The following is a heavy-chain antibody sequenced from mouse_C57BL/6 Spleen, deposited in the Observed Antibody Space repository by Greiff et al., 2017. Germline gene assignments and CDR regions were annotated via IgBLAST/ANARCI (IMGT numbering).Heavy chain of an antibody. J-gene: IGHJ1*03. Sequence: EVKLMESGGGLVQPGGSLSLSCAASGFTFTDYYMSWVRQPPGKALEWLGFIRNKANGYTTEYSASVKGRFTISRDNSQSILYLQMNALRAEDSATYYCARGGLYYQDFDVWGTGTTVTVSS. CDR2: IRNKANGYTT. V-gene: IGHV7-3*01. CDR1: GFTFTDYY. D-gene: IGHD1-1*01. CDR3: ARGGLYYQDFDV.